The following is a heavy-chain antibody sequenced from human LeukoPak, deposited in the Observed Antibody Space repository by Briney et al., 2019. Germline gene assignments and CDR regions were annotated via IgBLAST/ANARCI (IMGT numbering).Heavy chain of an antibody. V-gene: IGHV4-59*12. Sequence: SETLSLTCTVSGGSISSYYWSWIRQPPGKGLEWIGYIYYSGTAYYNPSLKSRVTISGDTSKNHFSLKLTSVTAADTAVYYCAREMTMIVGHYFDYWGQGTLVTVSS. D-gene: IGHD3-22*01. CDR2: IYYSGTA. CDR1: GGSISSYY. CDR3: AREMTMIVGHYFDY. J-gene: IGHJ4*02.